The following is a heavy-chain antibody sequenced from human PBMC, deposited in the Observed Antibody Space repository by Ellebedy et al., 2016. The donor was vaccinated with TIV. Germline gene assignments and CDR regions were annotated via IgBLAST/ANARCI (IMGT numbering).Heavy chain of an antibody. Sequence: GESLKISCAAPGFTFSSYWTSWVRQAPGKGLEWVANINQDGSEKYYVDSVRGRFTISRDNAKNSLYLQMNSLGADDSAVYYCATDGSYGDYRSPAHAFEFWGQGTMVTVSS. J-gene: IGHJ3*01. CDR3: ATDGSYGDYRSPAHAFEF. D-gene: IGHD4-17*01. CDR1: GFTFSSYW. V-gene: IGHV3-7*01. CDR2: INQDGSEK.